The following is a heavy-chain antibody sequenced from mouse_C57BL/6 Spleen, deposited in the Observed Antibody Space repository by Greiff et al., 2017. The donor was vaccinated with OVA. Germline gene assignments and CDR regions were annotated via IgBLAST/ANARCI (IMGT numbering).Heavy chain of an antibody. CDR1: GFNIKDYY. D-gene: IGHD1-1*01. CDR2: IDPEDGET. J-gene: IGHJ1*03. CDR3: ARDGSSYMGYFDV. Sequence: VQLQQSGAELVKPGASVKLSCTASGFNIKDYYMHWVKQRTEQGLEWIGRIDPEDGETKYAPKFPGKATITADTSSNTAYLQLSSRTSEDTAVYYCARDGSSYMGYFDVWGTGPTVPVSS. V-gene: IGHV14-2*01.